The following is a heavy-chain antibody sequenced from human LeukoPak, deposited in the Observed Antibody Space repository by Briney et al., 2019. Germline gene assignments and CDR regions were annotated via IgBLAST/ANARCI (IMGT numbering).Heavy chain of an antibody. D-gene: IGHD2-15*01. CDR1: GDSISGYY. Sequence: SETLSLTCKVSGDSISGYYWSWIRQPPGKGLEWIGYIYYSGSTNYNPSLKSRVTKSVDTSRDQFSLKLNSVTAADTAVYYCARGQYCSGGTCELVYWGQGTLVTVSS. V-gene: IGHV4-59*01. J-gene: IGHJ4*02. CDR2: IYYSGST. CDR3: ARGQYCSGGTCELVY.